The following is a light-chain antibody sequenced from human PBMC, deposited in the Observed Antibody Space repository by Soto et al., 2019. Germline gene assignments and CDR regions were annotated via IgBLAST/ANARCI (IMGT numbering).Light chain of an antibody. CDR2: KAS. Sequence: DIQMTQSPSTLSASVGDRVTSTCRASQSLSSWLAWYQQKPGKAPQLLIYKASNLEGGVPSRFSGSGAGTELSLTISSLQTDDFATYSCQQYNSYAWTFGQGTKVVIK. CDR1: QSLSSW. V-gene: IGKV1-5*03. CDR3: QQYNSYAWT. J-gene: IGKJ1*01.